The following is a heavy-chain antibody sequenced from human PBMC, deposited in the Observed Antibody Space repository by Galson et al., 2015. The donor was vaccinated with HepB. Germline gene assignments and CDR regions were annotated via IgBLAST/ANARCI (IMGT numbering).Heavy chain of an antibody. Sequence: HVQLQGSGPGLVKPSQTLSLTCTVSGDSITSVDYYWSWIRQPPGKGLEWIGYIYYSGSTYYNPSLQSRVTISLDMSKNQFSLRLNSVTAADTAVYYCATDSGYGKNDFWGQGMLVTVSS. D-gene: IGHD5-12*01. J-gene: IGHJ4*02. V-gene: IGHV4-30-4*01. CDR2: IYYSGST. CDR1: GDSITSVDYY. CDR3: ATDSGYGKNDF.